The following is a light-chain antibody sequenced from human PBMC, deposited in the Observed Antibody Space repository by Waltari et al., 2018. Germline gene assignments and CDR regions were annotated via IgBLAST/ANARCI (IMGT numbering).Light chain of an antibody. V-gene: IGLV3-1*01. CDR1: KLGDKY. Sequence: SYELTQPPSVSVSPGQTASITCPGDKLGDKYACWYQQKPGQSPVLVIYQDSKRPSGIPERFSGSNSGNTATLTISGTQAMDEADYYCQAWDSSTYVFGTETKVTVL. CDR2: QDS. CDR3: QAWDSSTYV. J-gene: IGLJ1*01.